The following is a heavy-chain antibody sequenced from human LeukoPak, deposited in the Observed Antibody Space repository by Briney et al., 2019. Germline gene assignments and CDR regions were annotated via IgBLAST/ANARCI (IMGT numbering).Heavy chain of an antibody. Sequence: GGSLRLSCAASGFTFSSYAMSWVRQAPGKGLEWVSAISGSGGSTYCADSVKGRFTISRDNSKNTLYLQMNSLRAEDTAVYYCAKGFIVVVITNYFDYWGQGTLVTVSS. V-gene: IGHV3-23*01. J-gene: IGHJ4*02. CDR3: AKGFIVVVITNYFDY. D-gene: IGHD3-22*01. CDR1: GFTFSSYA. CDR2: ISGSGGST.